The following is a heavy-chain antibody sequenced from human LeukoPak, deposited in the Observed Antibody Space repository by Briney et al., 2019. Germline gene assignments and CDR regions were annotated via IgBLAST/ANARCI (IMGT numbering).Heavy chain of an antibody. Sequence: ASVKVSCTASVSTFRQYSISWVRQAPGTGLEWMGWVSPSHTTRVDAQQFQGRVTMTADTNTNTVSMELRSLRSDDTAVYFCARDYILPLETYNGDGFAIWGQGTVVSVSS. J-gene: IGHJ3*02. CDR1: VSTFRQYS. V-gene: IGHV1-18*01. CDR3: ARDYILPLETYNGDGFAI. CDR2: VSPSHTTR. D-gene: IGHD3-10*01.